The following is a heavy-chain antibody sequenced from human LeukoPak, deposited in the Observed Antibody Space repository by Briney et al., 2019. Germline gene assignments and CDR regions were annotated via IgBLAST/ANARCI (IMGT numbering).Heavy chain of an antibody. CDR2: INHSGST. CDR1: GGSFSDYY. CDR3: ALGTETGTMIGDDAFDI. D-gene: IGHD3-22*01. V-gene: IGHV4-34*01. J-gene: IGHJ3*02. Sequence: SETLSLTCAVYGGSFSDYYWSWIRQPPGKGLEWIGEINHSGSTNYNPSLKSRVTISVDTSKNQFSLKLSSVTAADTAVYYCALGTETGTMIGDDAFDIWGQGTMVTVSS.